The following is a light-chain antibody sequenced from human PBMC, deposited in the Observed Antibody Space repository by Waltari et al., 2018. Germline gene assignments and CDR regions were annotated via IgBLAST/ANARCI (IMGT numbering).Light chain of an antibody. CDR3: EAWDNSLSAVV. J-gene: IGLJ2*01. CDR2: ADK. V-gene: IGLV1-51*02. Sequence: QSVLTQPPSVSATPGQTITISCSGSTSNIVRPYVSWYQQFPGTAPKLIIYADKTRPSGIPDRFSGSKSGTSATLGITGLQPGDEADYYCEAWDNSLSAVVFGGGTKLTVL. CDR1: TSNIVRPY.